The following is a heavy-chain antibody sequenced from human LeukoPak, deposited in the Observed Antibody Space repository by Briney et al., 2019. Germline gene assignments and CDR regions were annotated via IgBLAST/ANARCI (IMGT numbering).Heavy chain of an antibody. D-gene: IGHD3-3*01. CDR2: IIPIFGTA. CDR3: ARVTGSGYYFFDY. Sequence: SVKVSCKASGGTFSSYAISWVRQAPGQGLEWMGGIIPIFGTANYAQKFQGRVRITTDESTSTAYMELSSLRSEDTAVYYCARVTGSGYYFFDYWGQGTLVTVSS. J-gene: IGHJ4*02. CDR1: GGTFSSYA. V-gene: IGHV1-69*05.